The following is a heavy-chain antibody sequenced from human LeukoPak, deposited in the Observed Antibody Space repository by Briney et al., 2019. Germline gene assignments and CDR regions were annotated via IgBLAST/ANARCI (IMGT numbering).Heavy chain of an antibody. J-gene: IGHJ5*02. CDR1: GFTVSSNY. CDR3: ARSWELLVFDP. CDR2: IYSGGST. D-gene: IGHD1-26*01. V-gene: IGHV3-53*01. Sequence: GESLRLSCAASGFTVSSNYMTWVRQAPGKGLEWVSVIYSGGSTYYADSVKGRFTISRDNSKNTLYLQMNSLRAEDTAVYYCARSWELLVFDPWGQGTLVTVSS.